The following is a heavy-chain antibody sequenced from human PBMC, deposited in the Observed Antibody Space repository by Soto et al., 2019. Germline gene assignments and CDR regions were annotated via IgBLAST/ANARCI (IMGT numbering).Heavy chain of an antibody. V-gene: IGHV6-1*01. CDR3: ARGAYCSGGSCYWWFDP. J-gene: IGHJ5*02. Sequence: SQTLSLTCAISGDSVSSNSAAWNWIRQSPSRGLEWLGRTYYRSKWYNDYAVSVKSRITINPDTSKNQFSLQLNSVTPEDTAVYYCARGAYCSGGSCYWWFDPWGQGILVTVSS. CDR2: TYYRSKWYN. CDR1: GDSVSSNSAA. D-gene: IGHD2-15*01.